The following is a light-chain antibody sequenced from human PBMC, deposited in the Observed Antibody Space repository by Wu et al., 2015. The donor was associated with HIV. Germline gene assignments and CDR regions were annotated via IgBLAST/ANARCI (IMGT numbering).Light chain of an antibody. CDR2: GAS. J-gene: IGKJ2*03. CDR1: QSVSSSY. Sequence: EIVMTQSPGTLSLSPGERATLSCRASQSVSSSYLAWYQQKPGQAPRLLIYGASSRATGIPDRFSGSGSGTDFTLTISRLEPEDFAVYYCQQXGSSSRXYSFGQGTQAGXQT. V-gene: IGKV3-20*01. CDR3: QQXGSSSRXYS.